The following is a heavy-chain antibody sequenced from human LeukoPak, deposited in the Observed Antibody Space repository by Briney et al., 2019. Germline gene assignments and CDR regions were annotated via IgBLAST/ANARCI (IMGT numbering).Heavy chain of an antibody. CDR1: GGSISSNGYY. CDR3: AKYYYGSGTS. CDR2: IYYSGNT. D-gene: IGHD3-10*01. V-gene: IGHV4-31*03. J-gene: IGHJ4*02. Sequence: SETLSLTCTVSGGSISSNGYYWSWIRQHPGKSLEWIGYIYYSGNTYYNPSLKSRLTISVDTSKNQFSLKLRSVTAADTAVYYCAKYYYGSGTSWGQGTLVTVSS.